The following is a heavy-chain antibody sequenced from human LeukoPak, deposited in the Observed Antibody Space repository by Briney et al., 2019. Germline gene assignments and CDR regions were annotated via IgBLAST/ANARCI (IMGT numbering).Heavy chain of an antibody. V-gene: IGHV3-48*04. CDR1: GFTFSSYA. D-gene: IGHD6-19*01. CDR2: ISSSGSTI. Sequence: GGSLRLSCAASGFTFSSYAMSWVRQAPGKGLEWVSYISSSGSTIYYADSVKGRFTISRDNAKNSLYLQMNSLRAEDTAVYYCARTSLIIAVAGNYYYYYGMDVWGQGTTVTVSS. J-gene: IGHJ6*02. CDR3: ARTSLIIAVAGNYYYYYGMDV.